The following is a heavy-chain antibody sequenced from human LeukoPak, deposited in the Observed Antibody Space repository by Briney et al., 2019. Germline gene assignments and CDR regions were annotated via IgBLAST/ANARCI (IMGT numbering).Heavy chain of an antibody. D-gene: IGHD3-9*01. CDR2: ISGSGGST. V-gene: IGHV3-23*01. CDR1: GFTFTNNA. Sequence: PTGGSLRLSCAASGFTFTNNAMSWVRQAPGKGLEWVSTISGSGGSTYYADSVKGRFTISRDKSKNALYLQMNSLRAEDTAVYYCATGGFRYFGYWGQGTLVTVSS. CDR3: ATGGFRYFGY. J-gene: IGHJ4*02.